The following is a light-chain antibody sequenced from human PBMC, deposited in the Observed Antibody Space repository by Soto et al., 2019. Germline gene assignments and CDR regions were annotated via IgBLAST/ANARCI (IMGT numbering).Light chain of an antibody. CDR3: QQYNTYS. Sequence: DIQMTQSPSSLSASVGDRVTITCRASQTISTYLNWYQQKPGKAPKVLIYGASSLQSGVPTRFSGSGSGTEFTLTISNLQPDDFATYYCQQYNTYSFGQGTKVDIK. V-gene: IGKV1-39*01. CDR1: QTISTY. J-gene: IGKJ2*01. CDR2: GAS.